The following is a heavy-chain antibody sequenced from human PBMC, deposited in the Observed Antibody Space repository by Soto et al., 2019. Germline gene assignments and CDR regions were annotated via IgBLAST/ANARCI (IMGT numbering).Heavy chain of an antibody. V-gene: IGHV3-30-3*01. CDR1: GFTFSSYA. CDR3: ARYIVVVTATYAFDI. D-gene: IGHD2-21*02. CDR2: ISYDGSDK. J-gene: IGHJ3*02. Sequence: QVQLVESGGGVVQPGRSLRLSCAASGFTFSSYAMHWVRQAPGKGLEWVAVISYDGSDKYYADSVKGRFTISRDNSKNTLYLKMNSRRAEDTAVYYCARYIVVVTATYAFDIWGQGTMVTVSS.